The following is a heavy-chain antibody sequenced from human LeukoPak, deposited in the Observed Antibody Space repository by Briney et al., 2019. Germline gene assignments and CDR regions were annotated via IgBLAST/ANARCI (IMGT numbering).Heavy chain of an antibody. D-gene: IGHD3-9*01. Sequence: GESLRISCKGSGYSFTSYWISWVRQMPGKGLEWMGRIDPSDSYTNYSPYFQGHVTISADKSISTAYLQWSSLKASDTAMYYCARHYHYDILTGYRKSGMDVWGKGTTVTVSS. J-gene: IGHJ6*04. CDR2: IDPSDSYT. CDR3: ARHYHYDILTGYRKSGMDV. V-gene: IGHV5-10-1*01. CDR1: GYSFTSYW.